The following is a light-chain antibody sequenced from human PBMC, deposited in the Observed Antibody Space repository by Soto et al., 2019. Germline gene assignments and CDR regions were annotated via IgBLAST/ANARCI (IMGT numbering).Light chain of an antibody. Sequence: LTXPASVSGSPGQSITISCTGTSSDIGGYNFVSWYHQHPGKAPKLMIYEVSNRPSGVSDRFSGSKSGNTASLTISGLQAEDEADYYCSSFRSGTTLFGTGTKVTVL. CDR2: EVS. J-gene: IGLJ1*01. V-gene: IGLV2-14*01. CDR1: SSDIGGYNF. CDR3: SSFRSGTTL.